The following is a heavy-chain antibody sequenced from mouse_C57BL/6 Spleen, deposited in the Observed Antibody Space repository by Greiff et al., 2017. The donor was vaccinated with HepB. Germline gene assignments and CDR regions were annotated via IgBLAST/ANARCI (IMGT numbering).Heavy chain of an antibody. CDR3: ARGYYGYDYAMDY. Sequence: EVQLQQSGPELVKPGDSVKISCKASGYSFTGYFMNWVMQSHGKSLEWIGRINPYNGDTFYNQKFKGKATLTVDKSSSTAHMELRSLTSEDSAVYYCARGYYGYDYAMDYWGQGTSGTVSS. V-gene: IGHV1-20*01. CDR2: INPYNGDT. CDR1: GYSFTGYF. D-gene: IGHD2-2*01. J-gene: IGHJ4*01.